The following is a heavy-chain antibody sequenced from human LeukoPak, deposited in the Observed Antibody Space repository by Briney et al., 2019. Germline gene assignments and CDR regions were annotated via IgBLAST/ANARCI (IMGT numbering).Heavy chain of an antibody. Sequence: GGSLRLSCAASGFTFRSYAMSWVRQAPGKGLEWVSTITGGSAATYYADSVKGRFTISRDNSKNTLYLQMNSLRAEDTAVYFCARDNPLTAYSNAWANNCFDFLGQGTLVTVSS. CDR3: ARDNPLTAYSNAWANNCFDF. J-gene: IGHJ4*02. CDR2: ITGGSAAT. CDR1: GFTFRSYA. V-gene: IGHV3-23*01. D-gene: IGHD6-19*01.